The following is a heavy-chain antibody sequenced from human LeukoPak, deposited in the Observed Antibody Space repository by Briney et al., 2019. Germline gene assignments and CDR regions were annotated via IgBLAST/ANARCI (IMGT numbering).Heavy chain of an antibody. CDR1: GGSMSNYY. J-gene: IGHJ4*02. Sequence: SETLSLTCIVSGGSMSNYYWSWIRQPPGKGLEWIGYIYYRGNTNYNPSLKSRVTISVDTSKNQFSLNLTSVTAADTALYFCARDTYGSPYYSDYWGQGTLVTVSS. CDR3: ARDTYGSPYYSDY. CDR2: IYYRGNT. V-gene: IGHV4-59*01. D-gene: IGHD3-10*01.